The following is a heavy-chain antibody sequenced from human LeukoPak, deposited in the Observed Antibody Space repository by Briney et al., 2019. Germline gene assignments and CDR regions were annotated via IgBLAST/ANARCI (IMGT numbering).Heavy chain of an antibody. CDR1: GGTFSSYA. CDR2: IIPIFGTA. D-gene: IGHD5-18*01. CDR3: ASLGGYSYGLGLTC. V-gene: IGHV1-69*05. Sequence: ASVKVSCKASGGTFSSYAISWVRQAPGQGLEWMGGIIPIFGTANYAQKFQGRVTITTDESTSTAYMDLSSLRSEDTAVYYCASLGGYSYGLGLTCWGQGTLVTVSS. J-gene: IGHJ4*02.